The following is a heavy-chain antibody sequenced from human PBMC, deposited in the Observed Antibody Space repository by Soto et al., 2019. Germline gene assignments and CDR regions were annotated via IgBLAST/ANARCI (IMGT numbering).Heavy chain of an antibody. J-gene: IGHJ6*03. CDR2: ISSSGSTI. CDR3: ARKLRRYYYYYYMDV. V-gene: IGHV3-11*01. D-gene: IGHD4-17*01. Sequence: QVQLVESGGGLVKPGGSLRLSCAASGFTFSDYYMSWIRQAPGKGLEWVSYISSSGSTIYYADSVKGRFTISRDNAKNSRYLQMNSLRDEDTAVYYCARKLRRYYYYYYMDVWGKGTTVTVSS. CDR1: GFTFSDYY.